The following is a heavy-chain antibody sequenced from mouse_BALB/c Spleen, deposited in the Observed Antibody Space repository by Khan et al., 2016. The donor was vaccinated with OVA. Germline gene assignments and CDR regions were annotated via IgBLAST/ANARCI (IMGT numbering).Heavy chain of an antibody. CDR1: GFSLITYG. CDR2: IWSGGTT. V-gene: IGHV2-4-1*01. Sequence: QVQLKQSGPGLVQPSQNLSITCTVSGFSLITYGVHWVRQSPGKGLEWLGVIWSGGTTDYNAAFISRLSITKDNSTSQVFFKMNSLQAYDTDVYYCARNSYRYDFTYWGRGTLVTVSA. D-gene: IGHD2-12*01. J-gene: IGHJ3*01. CDR3: ARNSYRYDFTY.